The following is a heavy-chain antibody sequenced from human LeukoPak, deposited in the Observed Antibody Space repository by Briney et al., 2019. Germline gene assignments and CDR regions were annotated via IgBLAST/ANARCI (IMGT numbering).Heavy chain of an antibody. D-gene: IGHD4-23*01. CDR2: IYTSGST. J-gene: IGHJ2*01. Sequence: SQTLPLTCTVSGGSISSANYYWTWIRQPAGKGLEWIGRIYTSGSTNYNPSLKSRVTISADTPKNQFSLKLSSVTAADTAVYYCARAIVVTSPYFDLWGRGALVTVSS. CDR3: ARAIVVTSPYFDL. CDR1: GGSISSANYY. V-gene: IGHV4-61*02.